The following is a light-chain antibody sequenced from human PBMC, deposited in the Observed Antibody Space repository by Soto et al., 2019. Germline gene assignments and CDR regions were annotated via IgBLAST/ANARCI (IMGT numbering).Light chain of an antibody. J-gene: IGKJ3*01. CDR2: GTS. CDR1: QTVSTKY. V-gene: IGKV3-20*01. CDR3: QQYGTSTGVT. Sequence: ENVLTQSPGTLSLSPGERATLSCRASQTVSTKYVAWYQQKPGQAPRLLIYGTSSRATGIPDRFSGSGSGTDFMLTISRLEPGDFAVYYCQQYGTSTGVTFGPGTKLDIK.